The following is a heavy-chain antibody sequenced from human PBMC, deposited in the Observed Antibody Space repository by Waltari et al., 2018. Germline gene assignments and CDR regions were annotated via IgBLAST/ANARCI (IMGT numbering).Heavy chain of an antibody. J-gene: IGHJ4*02. D-gene: IGHD3-3*01. Sequence: QVQLVQSGAEVKKPGSSVKVSCKASGGNFSSYAISWVRQAPGQGLEWMGGIIPIFGTANYAQKFQGRVTITADESTSTAYMELSSLRSEDTAVYYCAREGIKIFGVVIIGGAIDYWGQGTLVTVSS. CDR2: IIPIFGTA. V-gene: IGHV1-69*01. CDR1: GGNFSSYA. CDR3: AREGIKIFGVVIIGGAIDY.